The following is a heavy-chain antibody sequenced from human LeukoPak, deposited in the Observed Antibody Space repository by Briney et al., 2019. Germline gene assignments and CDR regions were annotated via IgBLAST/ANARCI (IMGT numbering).Heavy chain of an antibody. CDR2: INPNSGGT. D-gene: IGHD1-14*01. V-gene: IGHV1-2*06. CDR3: ARDTGFQIGLVGY. Sequence: ASVKVSCKASGYTFTGYYMPWVRQAPGQGLEWMGRINPNSGGTNYAQKFQGRVTMTRDTSISTAYMELSRLRSDDTAVYYCARDTGFQIGLVGYWGQGTLVTVSS. J-gene: IGHJ4*02. CDR1: GYTFTGYY.